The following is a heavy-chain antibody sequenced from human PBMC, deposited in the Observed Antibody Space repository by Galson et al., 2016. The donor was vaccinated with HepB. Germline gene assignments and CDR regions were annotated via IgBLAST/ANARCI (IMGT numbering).Heavy chain of an antibody. V-gene: IGHV4-39*01. CDR1: GASISSSSNY. J-gene: IGHJ6*02. D-gene: IGHD3-10*01. Sequence: SETLSLTCTVSGASISSSSNYWGWIRQPPGKGLEWIGSIYYSGSTYYNPSLKSRVTISVDTSKNQFSLKLNSVTAADTAVYYCARHLRGGTGMDVWGQGTTVTVSS. CDR2: IYYSGST. CDR3: ARHLRGGTGMDV.